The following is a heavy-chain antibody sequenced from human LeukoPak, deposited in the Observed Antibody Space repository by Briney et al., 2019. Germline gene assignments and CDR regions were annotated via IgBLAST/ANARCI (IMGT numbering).Heavy chain of an antibody. J-gene: IGHJ4*02. CDR3: AKDANYDGTYFDY. Sequence: GGSLRLSCAASGSTFDDYAMHWVRQAPGKGLEWVSGISWNSGSIGYADSVKGRFTISRDNAKNSLYLQMNSLRAEDTALYYCAKDANYDGTYFDYWGQGTLVTVSS. CDR2: ISWNSGSI. V-gene: IGHV3-9*01. D-gene: IGHD4-23*01. CDR1: GSTFDDYA.